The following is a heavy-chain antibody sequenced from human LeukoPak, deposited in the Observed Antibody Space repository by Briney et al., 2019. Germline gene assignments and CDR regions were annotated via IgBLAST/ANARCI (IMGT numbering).Heavy chain of an antibody. D-gene: IGHD3-22*01. CDR1: GFTFSSYA. J-gene: IGHJ1*01. V-gene: IGHV3-23*01. CDR3: AKVRTDYYDSSGHAEYFQH. Sequence: GGSLRLSCAASGFTFSSYAMSWVRQAPGKRLEWVSAISGSGGSTYYADSVKGRFTISRDNSKNTLYLQMNSLRAEDTAVYYCAKVRTDYYDSSGHAEYFQHWGQGTLVTVSS. CDR2: ISGSGGST.